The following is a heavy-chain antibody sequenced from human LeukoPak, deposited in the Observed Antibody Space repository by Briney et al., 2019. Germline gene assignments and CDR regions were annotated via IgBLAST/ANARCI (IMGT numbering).Heavy chain of an antibody. V-gene: IGHV1-8*03. CDR1: GYTFTSYD. CDR3: PRGEAPTAPHDY. D-gene: IGHD4-17*01. Sequence: ASVKVSCKASGYTFTSYDINWVRQATGQGLEWMGWMNPNSGNTGYAQKFQGRVTITRNTSISTAYMELSSLRSEDPAVYYIPRGEAPTAPHDYWGQGTLVTVSS. CDR2: MNPNSGNT. J-gene: IGHJ4*02.